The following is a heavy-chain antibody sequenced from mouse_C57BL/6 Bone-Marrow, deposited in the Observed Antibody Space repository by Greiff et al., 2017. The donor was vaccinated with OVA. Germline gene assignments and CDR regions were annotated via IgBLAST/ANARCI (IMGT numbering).Heavy chain of an antibody. CDR1: GFSLTSYG. V-gene: IGHV2-5*01. CDR3: AKELPYYYGTSWYFDV. CDR2: IWRGGRT. Sequence: SGPVLVPPSSSLSITCTASGFSLTSYGVHWVRQSPGKGLEWLGVIWRGGRTDYNADLMSRLSITMDNSKSHVFFKMNRLQADDTAIYYCAKELPYYYGTSWYFDVWGTGTTVTVSA. D-gene: IGHD1-1*01. J-gene: IGHJ1*03.